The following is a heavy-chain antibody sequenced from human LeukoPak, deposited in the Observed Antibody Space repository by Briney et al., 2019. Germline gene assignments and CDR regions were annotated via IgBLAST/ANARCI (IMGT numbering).Heavy chain of an antibody. CDR3: ATDPLNPNYYDSSGRYAFDI. D-gene: IGHD3-22*01. CDR2: FDPEDGET. CDR1: GGTFSSYA. V-gene: IGHV1-24*01. J-gene: IGHJ3*02. Sequence: GSSVKVSCKASGGTFSSYAISWVRQAPGKGLEWMGGFDPEDGETIYAQKFQGRVTMTEDTSTDTAYMELSSLRSEDTAVYYCATDPLNPNYYDSSGRYAFDIWGQGTMVTVSS.